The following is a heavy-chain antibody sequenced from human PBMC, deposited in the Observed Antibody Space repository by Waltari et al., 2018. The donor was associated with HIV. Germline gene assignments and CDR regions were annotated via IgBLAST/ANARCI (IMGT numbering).Heavy chain of an antibody. D-gene: IGHD3-22*01. V-gene: IGHV4-34*01. CDR1: GGSFSGSY. CDR2: INHSGST. Sequence: QVQLQQWGAGLLKPSETLSLTCAVYGGSFSGSYWSWTRQPPGKGLEWIGEINHSGSTNYNPSLKSRVTISVDTSKNQFSLKLSSVTAADTAVYYCARGGNYYDSSGYYSYWGQGTLVTVSS. J-gene: IGHJ4*02. CDR3: ARGGNYYDSSGYYSY.